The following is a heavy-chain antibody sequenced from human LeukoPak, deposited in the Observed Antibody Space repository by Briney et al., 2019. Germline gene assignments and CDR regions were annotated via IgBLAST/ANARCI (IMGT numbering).Heavy chain of an antibody. Sequence: PGGSLRLSCSASGFTFSSYAMHWVRQAPGKGLEYVSAISSNGGSTYYADSVKGRFTISRDNSKNTLYLQMSSLRAEDTAVYYCAREGERSHDWFDPWGQGTLVTVSS. CDR3: AREGERSHDWFDP. J-gene: IGHJ5*02. V-gene: IGHV3-64D*06. CDR1: GFTFSSYA. CDR2: ISSNGGST. D-gene: IGHD1-1*01.